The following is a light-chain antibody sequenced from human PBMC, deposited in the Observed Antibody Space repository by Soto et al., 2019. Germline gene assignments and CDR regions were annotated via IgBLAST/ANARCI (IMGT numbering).Light chain of an antibody. J-gene: IGKJ1*01. V-gene: IGKV1-5*03. Sequence: DIQITQSPSPLSASLGDKVTITFPAIESIDSWLAWHQQKPGRAPKLLISKASSLESGVPSRFSGSGSGTDFTLTISSLQPEDFATYYCQQSYSTPWTFGQGTKVDIK. CDR1: ESIDSW. CDR2: KAS. CDR3: QQSYSTPWT.